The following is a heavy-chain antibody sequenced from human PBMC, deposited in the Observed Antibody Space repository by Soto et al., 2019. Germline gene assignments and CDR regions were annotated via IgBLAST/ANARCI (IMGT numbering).Heavy chain of an antibody. J-gene: IGHJ4*02. Sequence: QVQLVQSGAEVKKPGSSVKVSCKASGGIFSTYAISWLRQAPGQGLEWMGGIIPLFGTPNYAQRFQGRVIITADESTSTAYMALSRLRSEDTAVYYCARDRDDYGSGNYYNRIDFWGQGTLVTVSS. V-gene: IGHV1-69*01. CDR1: GGIFSTYA. CDR2: IIPLFGTP. D-gene: IGHD3-10*01. CDR3: ARDRDDYGSGNYYNRIDF.